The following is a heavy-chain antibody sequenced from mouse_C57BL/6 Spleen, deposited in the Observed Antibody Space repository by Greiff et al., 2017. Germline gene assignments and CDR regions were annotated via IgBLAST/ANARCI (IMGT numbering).Heavy chain of an antibody. CDR3: ARDGREYFDV. Sequence: EVMLVESGGGLVKPGGSLKLSCAASGFTFSDYGMHWVRQAPEKGLEWVAYISSGSSTIYYADTVKGRFTISRDNAKNTLFLQMTSLRSEDTAMYYCARDGREYFDVWGTGTTVTVSS. J-gene: IGHJ1*03. CDR2: ISSGSSTI. D-gene: IGHD1-1*01. CDR1: GFTFSDYG. V-gene: IGHV5-17*01.